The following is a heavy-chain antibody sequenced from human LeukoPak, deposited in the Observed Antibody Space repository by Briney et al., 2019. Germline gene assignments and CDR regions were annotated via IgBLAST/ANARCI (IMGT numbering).Heavy chain of an antibody. Sequence: SETLSLTCTVSGGSISSYYWSWIRQPPGKGLEWIGYIYYSGSTNYNPSLKSRVTISLDTSKNQFSLRLSSVTAADTAVYYCARNFGDYDTTNFDYWGQGTLVTVSS. CDR3: ARNFGDYDTTNFDY. D-gene: IGHD4-17*01. V-gene: IGHV4-59*01. CDR2: IYYSGST. J-gene: IGHJ4*02. CDR1: GGSISSYY.